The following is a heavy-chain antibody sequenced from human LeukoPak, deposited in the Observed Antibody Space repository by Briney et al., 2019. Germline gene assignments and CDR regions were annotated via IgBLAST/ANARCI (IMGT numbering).Heavy chain of an antibody. CDR1: GGSITSAKHY. Sequence: SQTLSLTCSVSGGSITSAKHYWSWIRQPAGKGLEWIGRIYTSGSTNYNPSLKSRVTMSVDTSKNQFSLKLSSVTAADTAVYYCASTTRRGYSYGSLDYWGQGTLVTVSS. D-gene: IGHD5-18*01. J-gene: IGHJ4*02. CDR2: IYTSGST. V-gene: IGHV4-61*02. CDR3: ASTTRRGYSYGSLDY.